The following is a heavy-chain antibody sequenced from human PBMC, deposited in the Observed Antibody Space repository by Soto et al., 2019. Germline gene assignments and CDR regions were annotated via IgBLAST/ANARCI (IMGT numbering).Heavy chain of an antibody. Sequence: PGESLKISSKCSGYSFTSYWIVWVRQMPGKGLEWMGIIYPGDSDTRYSPSFQGQVTISADKSISTAYLQWSSLKASDTAMYYCARHVGRGAAAGFKTYYYYYYMDVWGKGTTVTVSS. V-gene: IGHV5-51*01. J-gene: IGHJ6*03. CDR1: GYSFTSYW. D-gene: IGHD6-13*01. CDR3: ARHVGRGAAAGFKTYYYYYYMDV. CDR2: IYPGDSDT.